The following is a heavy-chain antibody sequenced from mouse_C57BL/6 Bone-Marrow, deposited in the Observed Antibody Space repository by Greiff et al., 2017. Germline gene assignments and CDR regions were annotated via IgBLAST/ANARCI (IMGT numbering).Heavy chain of an antibody. J-gene: IGHJ4*01. V-gene: IGHV14-3*01. Sequence: EVQGVESVAELVRPGASVKLSCTASGFNIKNTYMHWVKQRPEQGLEWIGRIDPANGNTKYAPQFQGKATITADTSSTTAYLQLSSLTSEDTAIYYCARERIYYGYDEGMDYWGQGTSVTVSS. CDR3: ARERIYYGYDEGMDY. CDR1: GFNIKNTY. CDR2: IDPANGNT. D-gene: IGHD2-2*01.